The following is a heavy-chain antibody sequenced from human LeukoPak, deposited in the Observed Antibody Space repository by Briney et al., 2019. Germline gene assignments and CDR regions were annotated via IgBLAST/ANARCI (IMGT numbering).Heavy chain of an antibody. J-gene: IGHJ5*02. Sequence: GGSLRLSCAASGFTFSSYAMSWVRQAPGKGLEWVSAISGSGGSTYYADSVEGRFTISRDNSKNTLYLQMNSLRAEDTAVYYCAKNTYYDFWSGPPNWFDPWGQGTLVTVSS. V-gene: IGHV3-23*01. D-gene: IGHD3-3*01. CDR3: AKNTYYDFWSGPPNWFDP. CDR1: GFTFSSYA. CDR2: ISGSGGST.